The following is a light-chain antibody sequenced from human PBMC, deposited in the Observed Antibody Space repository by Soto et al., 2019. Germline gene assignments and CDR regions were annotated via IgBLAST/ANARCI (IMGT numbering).Light chain of an antibody. J-gene: IGKJ1*01. Sequence: EIVFTQSPCTLSLSPGERATLFCRASQSVSSSLAWYQQKPGQAPRLFIYDASTRATGIPDRFSGSGSGTDFTLTISRLEPEDFAVYYCQQYDSWPVTFGEGTKVDIK. V-gene: IGKV3-20*01. CDR3: QQYDSWPVT. CDR2: DAS. CDR1: QSVSSS.